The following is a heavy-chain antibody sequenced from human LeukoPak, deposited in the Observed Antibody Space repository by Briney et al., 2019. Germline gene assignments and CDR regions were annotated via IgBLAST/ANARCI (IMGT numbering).Heavy chain of an antibody. D-gene: IGHD3-22*01. CDR2: VSPSGDIT. CDR3: AKDARGITMIVVVIGGGEFDY. V-gene: IGHV3-23*01. J-gene: IGHJ4*02. Sequence: GGSLRLSCAASGFIFSSHGMNWVRQAPGKGLEWVSGVSPSGDITYYADSVKGRFTISRDNSKNRVYLQMNSLRAEDTAVYYCAKDARGITMIVVVIGGGEFDYWGQGTLVTVSS. CDR1: GFIFSSHG.